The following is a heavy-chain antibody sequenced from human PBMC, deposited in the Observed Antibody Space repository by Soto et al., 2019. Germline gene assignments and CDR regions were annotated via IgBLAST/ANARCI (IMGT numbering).Heavy chain of an antibody. CDR2: ISWNSGRI. CDR1: GFTFDDYA. V-gene: IGHV3-9*01. D-gene: IGHD3-10*01. Sequence: EVQLVESGGGLVQPGRSLRLSCAASGFTFDDYAMHWVRQAPGKGLEWVSGISWNSGRIAYADSVKGRFTISRDNAKSSMYLQMNSLTAEDTALYYCAKSWQVIGYFQYWGQGALVTVSS. CDR3: AKSWQVIGYFQY. J-gene: IGHJ1*01.